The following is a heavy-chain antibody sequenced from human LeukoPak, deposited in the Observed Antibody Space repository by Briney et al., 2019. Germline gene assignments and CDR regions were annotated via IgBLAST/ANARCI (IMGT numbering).Heavy chain of an antibody. D-gene: IGHD2-21*01. CDR1: GYTFTSYG. CDR2: ISAYNGNT. V-gene: IGHV1-18*01. CDR3: ARDAPPYCGGDCQPPDY. J-gene: IGHJ4*02. Sequence: GASVKVSCKASGYTFTSYGISWVRQAPGQGLEWMGWISAYNGNTNYAQKLQGRVTMTTDTSTSTAYMELRSLRSDDTAVYYCARDAPPYCGGDCQPPDYWGQGTLVTVSS.